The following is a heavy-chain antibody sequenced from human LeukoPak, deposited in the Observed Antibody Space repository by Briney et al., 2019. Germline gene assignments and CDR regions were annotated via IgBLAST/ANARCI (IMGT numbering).Heavy chain of an antibody. CDR1: GGSISSYY. J-gene: IGHJ6*02. CDR3: ARGIHVRYYGMDV. D-gene: IGHD3-3*02. CDR2: IYYSGST. Sequence: SETLSLTCTVSGGSISSYYWSWIRQPPGKGLEWIGYIYYSGSTNYNPSLKSRVTISVDTSKNQFSLKLSSVTAADTAVYYCARGIHVRYYGMDVWGQGTTVTVSS. V-gene: IGHV4-59*12.